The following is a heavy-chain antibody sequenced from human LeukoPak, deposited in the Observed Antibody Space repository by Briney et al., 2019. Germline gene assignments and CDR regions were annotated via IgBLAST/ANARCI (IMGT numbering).Heavy chain of an antibody. Sequence: GGSLRLSCAASGFTFSSYAMHWVRQAPDKGLEWVAVISYDGSNKYYADSVKGRFTISRDNAKNSLYLQMNSLRAEDTAVYYCARGPSSSWYFDYWGQGTLVTVSS. J-gene: IGHJ4*02. V-gene: IGHV3-30-3*01. CDR3: ARGPSSSWYFDY. D-gene: IGHD6-13*01. CDR1: GFTFSSYA. CDR2: ISYDGSNK.